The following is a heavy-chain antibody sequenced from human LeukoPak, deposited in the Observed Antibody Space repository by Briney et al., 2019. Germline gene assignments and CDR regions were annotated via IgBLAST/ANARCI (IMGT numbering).Heavy chain of an antibody. CDR1: GGSISSTSYY. J-gene: IGHJ4*02. V-gene: IGHV4-39*01. Sequence: SETLSLTCTVSGGSISSTSYYWGWIRQPPGKGLEWIGSMYYSGSTYYNLSLKSRVTISVDTSKNQFSLKLSSVTAADTAVYYCARRGGSYRYFDYWGQGTLVTVSS. D-gene: IGHD1-26*01. CDR2: MYYSGST. CDR3: ARRGGSYRYFDY.